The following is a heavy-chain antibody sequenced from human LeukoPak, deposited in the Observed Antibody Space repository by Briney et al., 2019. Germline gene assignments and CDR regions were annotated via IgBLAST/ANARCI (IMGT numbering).Heavy chain of an antibody. CDR2: ISSSSSYI. CDR3: ARGGSGSYYIIY. V-gene: IGHV3-21*01. D-gene: IGHD3-10*01. J-gene: IGHJ4*02. CDR1: GFTFSSYS. Sequence: GGSLRLSCAASGFTFSSYSMNWVRQAPGKGLEWVSSISSSSSYIYYADSVKGRFTISRDNAKNSLYLQMNSLRAEDTAVYYRARGGSGSYYIIYWGQGTLVTVSS.